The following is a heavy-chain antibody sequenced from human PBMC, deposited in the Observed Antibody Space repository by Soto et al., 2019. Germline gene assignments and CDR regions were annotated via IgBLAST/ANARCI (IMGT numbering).Heavy chain of an antibody. Sequence: EGVGWIRQPPGKALEWLALIYWNDDKRYSPSLKSRLTITKDTSKNQVVLTMTNMHPVDTATYYCAHGYYDFWSGYGMDVWGQGTTVTVSS. D-gene: IGHD3-3*01. J-gene: IGHJ6*02. CDR1: EG. CDR3: AHGYYDFWSGYGMDV. V-gene: IGHV2-5*01. CDR2: IYWNDDK.